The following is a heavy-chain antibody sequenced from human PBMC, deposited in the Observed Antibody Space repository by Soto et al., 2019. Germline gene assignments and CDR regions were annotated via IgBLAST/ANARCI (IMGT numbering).Heavy chain of an antibody. CDR2: MYYSGSI. CDR1: GDSNTRPDYY. V-gene: IGHV4-39*01. CDR3: ARHLNSRGSWYWVDP. D-gene: IGHD6-13*01. J-gene: IGHJ5*02. Sequence: QLQLQESGPGLVKPSETLTLTCDVSGDSNTRPDYYLGWIRQPPGKGLEWIASMYYSGSIYSNPSLKSRLTISVDTSKSRFSLRLTSVTAADTAIYYCARHLNSRGSWYWVDPWGQGVLVTVSS.